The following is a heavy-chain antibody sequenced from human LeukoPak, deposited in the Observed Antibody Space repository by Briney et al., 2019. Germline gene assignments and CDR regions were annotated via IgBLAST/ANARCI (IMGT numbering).Heavy chain of an antibody. CDR1: GFTFSSYA. J-gene: IGHJ3*02. CDR3: ARGGDYVWGSYRWEAFDI. Sequence: VGSLRLSCAASGFTFSSYAMHWVRQAPGKGLEWVAVISYDGSNKYYADSVKGRFTISRDNSKNTLYLQMNSLRAEDTAVYYCARGGDYVWGSYRWEAFDIWGQGTMVTVSS. CDR2: ISYDGSNK. D-gene: IGHD3-16*02. V-gene: IGHV3-30-3*01.